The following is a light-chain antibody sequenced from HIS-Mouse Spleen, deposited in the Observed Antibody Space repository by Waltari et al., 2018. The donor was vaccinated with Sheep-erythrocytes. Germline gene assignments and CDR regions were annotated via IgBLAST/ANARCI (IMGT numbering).Light chain of an antibody. CDR2: DVS. CDR1: SSDVGRYNY. CDR3: CSYAGSYNHV. V-gene: IGLV2-11*01. Sequence: QSALTQPRSVSASPGQSVTIPCPGTSSDVGRYNYVSWYQQHPGKAPKLMIYDVSKRPSGVPDRFSGSKSGNTASLTISGLQAEDEADYYCCSYAGSYNHVFATGTKVTVL. J-gene: IGLJ1*01.